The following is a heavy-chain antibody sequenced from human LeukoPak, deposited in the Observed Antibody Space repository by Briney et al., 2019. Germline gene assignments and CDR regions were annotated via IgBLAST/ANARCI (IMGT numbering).Heavy chain of an antibody. CDR3: ARSQGQLYCRTSSCYYFDY. J-gene: IGHJ4*02. Sequence: GGSLRLSCAASGFTLSTYTMHWVRQAPGKGLEWVAVLSYDGTNKYNADSVKGRFTVSRDSSKNTLYLQMNSLRAEDTAVYYCARSQGQLYCRTSSCYYFDYWGQGTLVTVSS. V-gene: IGHV3-30-3*01. D-gene: IGHD2-2*01. CDR1: GFTLSTYT. CDR2: LSYDGTNK.